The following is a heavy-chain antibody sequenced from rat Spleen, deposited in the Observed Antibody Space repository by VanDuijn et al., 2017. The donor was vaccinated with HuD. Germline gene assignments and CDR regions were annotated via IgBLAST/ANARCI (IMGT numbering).Heavy chain of an antibody. Sequence: EVQLVESGGGVVQPGRSMKLSCAASGFTFSNYDMAWVRQAPTKGLEWVASISYDGSSPYYGDSVQGRFTISRDNTKRILYLQMDSLRSEDTATYYCTTKADWGQGVMVTVSS. CDR2: ISYDGSSP. CDR3: TTKAD. J-gene: IGHJ2*01. V-gene: IGHV5-20*01. CDR1: GFTFSNYD.